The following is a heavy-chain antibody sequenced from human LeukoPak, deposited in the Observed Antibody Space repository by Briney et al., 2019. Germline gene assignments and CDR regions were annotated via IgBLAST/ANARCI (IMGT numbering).Heavy chain of an antibody. Sequence: GGSLRLSCATSGFNFDRYTIHWVRQAPGKGLEWVSLAGWAGGTTFYSDSVRGRFTISRDSGRKSVYLQMNSLRAEDTAVYYCAKDLPDRYSGSYYGYWGQGTLVTVSS. J-gene: IGHJ4*02. CDR3: AKDLPDRYSGSYYGY. CDR1: GFNFDRYT. V-gene: IGHV3-43*01. CDR2: AGWAGGTT. D-gene: IGHD1-26*01.